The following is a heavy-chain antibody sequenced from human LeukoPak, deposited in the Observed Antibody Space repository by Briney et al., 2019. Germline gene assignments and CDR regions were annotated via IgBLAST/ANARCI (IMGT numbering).Heavy chain of an antibody. CDR1: GFTFSSYT. V-gene: IGHV3-21*01. CDR3: ARDGDTVLTRGYYYYMDV. D-gene: IGHD4-23*01. J-gene: IGHJ6*03. CDR2: ITSSSSYI. Sequence: GGSLRLSCAASGFTFSSYTMNWVRQAPGKGPEWVSSITSSSSYIYYADSVKGRFTISRDNARNSLYLQMNSLRAEDMALYYCARDGDTVLTRGYYYYMDVWGKGTTVTVSS.